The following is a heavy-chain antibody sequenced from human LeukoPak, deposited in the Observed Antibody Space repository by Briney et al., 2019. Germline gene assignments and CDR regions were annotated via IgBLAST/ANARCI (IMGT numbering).Heavy chain of an antibody. CDR3: AREKYYYDSSGYYYPFDY. Sequence: SETLSLTCAVYGGSFSGYYWSWIRQPPGEGLEWIGEINHSGSTNYNPSLKSRVTISVDTSKNQFSLKLSSVTAADTAVYYCAREKYYYDSSGYYYPFDYWGQGTLVTVSS. V-gene: IGHV4-34*01. D-gene: IGHD3-22*01. CDR1: GGSFSGYY. CDR2: INHSGST. J-gene: IGHJ4*02.